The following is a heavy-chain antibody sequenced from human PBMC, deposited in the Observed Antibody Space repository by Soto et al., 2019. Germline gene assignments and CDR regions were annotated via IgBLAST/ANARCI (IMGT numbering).Heavy chain of an antibody. CDR2: IYYDGSNR. D-gene: IGHD2-8*01. V-gene: IGHV3-33*01. CDR3: ARAFCTNGVCYYFFDY. J-gene: IGHJ4*01. CDR1: GFTFGTYA. Sequence: GGSLRLSCAASGFTFGTYAMHWVRKAPGKGLEWVAVIYYDGSNRYYGDAVKGRFTISRDNSKSTLYLQMSSLRAEDTAVYYCARAFCTNGVCYYFFDYWGHGTLVTVSS.